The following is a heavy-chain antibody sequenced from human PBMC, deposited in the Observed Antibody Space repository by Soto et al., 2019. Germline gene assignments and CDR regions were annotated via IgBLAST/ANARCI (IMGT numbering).Heavy chain of an antibody. CDR2: ISYSGDT. J-gene: IGHJ5*02. CDR3: VRQLYSDKWPNWFDP. D-gene: IGHD3-10*01. V-gene: IGHV4-39*01. Sequence: SETLSLTCTVSGGSISTRSSYWGWIRQPPGKGLEWIASISYSGDTYTNPSLKSRVTISVDTPKSQFTLKLTSVTAEDTAVYYCVRQLYSDKWPNWFDPWGPGTLVTVSS. CDR1: GGSISTRSSY.